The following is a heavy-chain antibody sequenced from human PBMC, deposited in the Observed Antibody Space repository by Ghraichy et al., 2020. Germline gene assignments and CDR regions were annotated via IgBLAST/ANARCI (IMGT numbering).Heavy chain of an antibody. D-gene: IGHD3-3*01. Sequence: SQTLSLTCTVSGGSISSSSYYWGWIRQPPGKGLEWIGSIYYSGSTYYNPSLKSRVTISVDTSKNQFSLKLSSVTAADTAVYYCARLSRGSTYYDFWSGYLHFDYWGQGTLVTVSS. V-gene: IGHV4-39*01. CDR2: IYYSGST. CDR3: ARLSRGSTYYDFWSGYLHFDY. J-gene: IGHJ4*02. CDR1: GGSISSSSYY.